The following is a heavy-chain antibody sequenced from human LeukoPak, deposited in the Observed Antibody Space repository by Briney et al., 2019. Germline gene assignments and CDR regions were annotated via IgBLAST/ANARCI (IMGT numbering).Heavy chain of an antibody. CDR2: IRYDGSNK. CDR3: AKDLAGGSRSSVDY. CDR1: GFTFSSYR. V-gene: IGHV3-30*02. D-gene: IGHD6-6*01. J-gene: IGHJ4*02. Sequence: AGGSLRLSCAASGFTFSSYRMHWGRQAPGKGLEWVAFIRYDGSNKYYADSVKGRFTLSRDNSKNTLSLQMNSLRAEDTAVYYCAKDLAGGSRSSVDYWGQGTLVTVSS.